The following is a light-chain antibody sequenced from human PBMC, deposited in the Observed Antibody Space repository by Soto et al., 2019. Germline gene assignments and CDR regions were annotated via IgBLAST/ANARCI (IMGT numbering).Light chain of an antibody. CDR3: SSYTSSSTLDV. J-gene: IGLJ1*01. CDR2: EVS. V-gene: IGLV2-14*01. CDR1: SSDVGGYNY. Sequence: QSALTQPASVSGSPGQSITIFCTGTSSDVGGYNYVSWYQQHPGKAPKLMIYEVSNRPSGVSNRFSGSKSGNTASLTISGLQAEDEADYYCSSYTSSSTLDVFGTGTKGTVL.